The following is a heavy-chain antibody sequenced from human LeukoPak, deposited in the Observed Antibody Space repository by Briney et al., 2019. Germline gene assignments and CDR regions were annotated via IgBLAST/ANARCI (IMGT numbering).Heavy chain of an antibody. Sequence: SETLSLTCAVYGGSFSGYYWSWIRQPPGKGLEWIGEINHSGSTNYNPSLKSRVTISVDTSKNQFSLKLSSVTAADTAVYYCARHGYSGSYLRTYYFDYWGQGTLVTVSS. CDR2: INHSGST. CDR3: ARHGYSGSYLRTYYFDY. CDR1: GGSFSGYY. V-gene: IGHV4-34*01. D-gene: IGHD1-26*01. J-gene: IGHJ4*02.